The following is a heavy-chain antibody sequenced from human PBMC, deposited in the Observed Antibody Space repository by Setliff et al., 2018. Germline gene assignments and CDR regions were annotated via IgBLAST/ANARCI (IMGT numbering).Heavy chain of an antibody. CDR1: GVSVSRHY. J-gene: IGHJ5*02. CDR2: IYTGGST. Sequence: SETLSLTCIVSGVSVSRHYWSWIRQPPGKTPEWIGYIYTGGSTTYNPSLKSRVTLSLDTSKNHLSLNLTSVTAADTAVYYCARDVWGAGTGWFDPWGLGILVTVPS. D-gene: IGHD1-1*01. V-gene: IGHV4-4*08. CDR3: ARDVWGAGTGWFDP.